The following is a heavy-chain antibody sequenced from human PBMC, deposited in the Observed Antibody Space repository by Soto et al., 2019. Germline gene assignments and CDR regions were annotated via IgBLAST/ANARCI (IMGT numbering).Heavy chain of an antibody. D-gene: IGHD3-22*01. CDR3: AGALLLGGSSGWGFNY. V-gene: IGHV3-48*02. CDR2: VGASATSR. Sequence: EVQLVESGGGLVQPRGSLRLSCAASGFIFSNYGMHWVRQAPGTGLEWISYVGASATSRYYADSVKGRFTISRDNAKNSLYLQMTSLRDDDTAVYYCAGALLLGGSSGWGFNYWGQGSLVTVSS. J-gene: IGHJ4*02. CDR1: GFIFSNYG.